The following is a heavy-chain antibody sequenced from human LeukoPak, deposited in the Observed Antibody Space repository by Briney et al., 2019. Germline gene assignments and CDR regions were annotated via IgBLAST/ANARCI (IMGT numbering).Heavy chain of an antibody. CDR1: GYTFTSYG. D-gene: IGHD3-10*01. CDR3: ARGGYYGSGSFPDY. V-gene: IGHV1-18*01. CDR2: ISAYNGDT. J-gene: IGHJ4*02. Sequence: ASVKVSCKASGYTFTSYGINWVRQAPGQGLEWMGWISAYNGDTNYEQKFQGRVTMTTDTSTSTAYMDLMSLRSVDTAVYYCARGGYYGSGSFPDYWGQGTLVTVSS.